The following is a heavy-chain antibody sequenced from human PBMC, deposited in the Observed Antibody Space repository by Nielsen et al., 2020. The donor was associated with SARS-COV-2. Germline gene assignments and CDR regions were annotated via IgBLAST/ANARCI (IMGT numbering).Heavy chain of an antibody. D-gene: IGHD1-26*01. J-gene: IGHJ6*02. Sequence: GGSLRLSCAASGFTFSSYWMSWVRQAPGKGLEWVANIKQDGSEKYYVDSVKGRFTISRDNAKNSLYLQMNSLRAEDTAVYYCARALGGSYYYGMDVWGQGTTVTVSS. CDR2: IKQDGSEK. V-gene: IGHV3-7*01. CDR1: GFTFSSYW. CDR3: ARALGGSYYYGMDV.